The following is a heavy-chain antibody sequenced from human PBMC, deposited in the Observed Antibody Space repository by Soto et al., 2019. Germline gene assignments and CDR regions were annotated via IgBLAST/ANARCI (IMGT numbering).Heavy chain of an antibody. CDR2: IYYSGSS. V-gene: IGHV4-39*01. CDR1: DTSISSSSYY. Sequence: SENLFLTCKVSDTSISSSSYYWGWIRHLPGQGLEGIGGIYYSGSSYYNPSIKSRVTISVDTSKNQFSRKLSSVTAADTAVYYCARHVKSGGYSYGYYYYYGMDVWGQGTTVTVSS. J-gene: IGHJ6*02. CDR3: ARHVKSGGYSYGYYYYYGMDV. D-gene: IGHD5-18*01.